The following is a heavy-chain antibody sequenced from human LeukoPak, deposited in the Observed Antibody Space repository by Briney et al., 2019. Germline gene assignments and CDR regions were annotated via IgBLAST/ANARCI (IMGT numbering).Heavy chain of an antibody. CDR1: GFTFSSCW. CDR3: ARDITISSFDY. CDR2: INSDGSSK. D-gene: IGHD3-9*01. J-gene: IGHJ4*02. Sequence: PGGSLRLSCAASGFTFSSCWMHWVRQAPGKGLVWVSRINSDGSSKSYADSVKGRFTISRDNAKNTLYLQMNSLRAEDTAVYYCARDITISSFDYWGQGTLVTVSS. V-gene: IGHV3-74*01.